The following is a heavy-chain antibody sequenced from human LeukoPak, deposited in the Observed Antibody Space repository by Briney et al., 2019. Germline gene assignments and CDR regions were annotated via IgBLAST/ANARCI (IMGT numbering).Heavy chain of an antibody. CDR2: ISSSGSTI. J-gene: IGHJ3*01. Sequence: GGSLRLSCAASGFTFSSYTMNWVRQAPGQGLEWVSYISSSGSTIYYADSVKGRFTISRDNAQNSLYLQMNSLRAEDTAVYYCARDLLGNSGWFDAFNVWGQGTMVTVSS. CDR1: GFTFSSYT. D-gene: IGHD6-19*01. CDR3: ARDLLGNSGWFDAFNV. V-gene: IGHV3-48*01.